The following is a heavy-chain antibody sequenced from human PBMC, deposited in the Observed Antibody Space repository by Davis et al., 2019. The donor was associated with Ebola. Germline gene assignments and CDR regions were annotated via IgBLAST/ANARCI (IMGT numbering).Heavy chain of an antibody. CDR1: SGSVNSNVYS. V-gene: IGHV4-61*08. D-gene: IGHD1-26*01. CDR2: IYNRGTT. J-gene: IGHJ6*03. Sequence: MPSETLSLTCTVASGSVNSNVYSWNWIRQSPEKGLEWIGFIYNRGTTNYNPSLKSRVTISKDTSRNQFSLELRSVTAADTAVYYCAALFSGSYLAYVDVWGKGTTVTVS. CDR3: AALFSGSYLAYVDV.